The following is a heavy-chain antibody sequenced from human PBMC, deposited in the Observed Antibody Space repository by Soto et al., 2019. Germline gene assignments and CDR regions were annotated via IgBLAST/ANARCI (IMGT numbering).Heavy chain of an antibody. D-gene: IGHD3-22*01. Sequence: PGGSLRLSCAASGFTFSSYAMHWVRQAPGKGLEWVAVISYDGSNKYYADSVKGRFTISRDNSKNTLYLQMNSLRAEDTAVYYCARVSIKYYYDSSGSFDYWGQGTLVTVSS. CDR1: GFTFSSYA. CDR2: ISYDGSNK. CDR3: ARVSIKYYYDSSGSFDY. J-gene: IGHJ4*02. V-gene: IGHV3-30-3*01.